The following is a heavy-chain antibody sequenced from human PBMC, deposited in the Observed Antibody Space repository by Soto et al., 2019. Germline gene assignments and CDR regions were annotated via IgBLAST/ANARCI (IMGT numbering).Heavy chain of an antibody. CDR3: ARGGSRTGGADY. CDR1: GGTFSSYA. V-gene: IGHV1-69*01. D-gene: IGHD2-15*01. J-gene: IGHJ4*02. Sequence: QVQLVQSGAEMKKPGSSVKVSCQASGGTFSSYAISWVRQAPGQGLEWMGGIIPSFGTANYAQKFQGRVRITADEATSPDQLELSSLRSEERAEYYCARGGSRTGGADYWGQGTLVTVSS. CDR2: IIPSFGTA.